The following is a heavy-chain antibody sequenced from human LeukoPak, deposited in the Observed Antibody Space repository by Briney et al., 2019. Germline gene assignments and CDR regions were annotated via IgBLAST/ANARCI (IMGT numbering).Heavy chain of an antibody. V-gene: IGHV3-53*01. CDR2: IYKDGKI. Sequence: GGSLRLSCAASGFTVSSTYMSWVRQAPGKGLEWVSVIYKDGKIYYIDSVKGRFTISRDTSKNTLYLQMNSLRVEDTAVYYCAREEVKSFDNWGQGTLVTVSS. CDR1: GFTVSSTY. J-gene: IGHJ4*02. CDR3: AREEVKSFDN.